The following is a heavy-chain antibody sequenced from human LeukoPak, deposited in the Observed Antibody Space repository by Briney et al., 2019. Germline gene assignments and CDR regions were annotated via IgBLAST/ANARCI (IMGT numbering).Heavy chain of an antibody. J-gene: IGHJ6*02. CDR3: GRERTTVTTGYYGMDV. D-gene: IGHD4-11*01. V-gene: IGHV1-2*02. CDR1: GYTFTCYY. CDR2: INPSTGYT. Sequence: ASVKTFCCTSGYTFTCYYIHWVRQAPGQGLELMGWINPSTGYTNYGRNFQGRVPLLRGTSIVPAYTELTRLRTDDTASDYCGRERTTVTTGYYGMDVWGQGNTFTVSS.